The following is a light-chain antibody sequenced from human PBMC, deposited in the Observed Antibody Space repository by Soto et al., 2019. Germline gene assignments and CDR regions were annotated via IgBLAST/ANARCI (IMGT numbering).Light chain of an antibody. Sequence: DIRVTHAPSYLAGASGSRGTITFLASQAIRNDSGWYQQKPGKAPKRLIYAASSLDTAVPLRFSGSRSGTGFARTISSLQPEVFATYYCKQYHSYSVTFGQGTKVDNK. CDR2: AAS. CDR3: KQYHSYSVT. CDR1: QAIRND. V-gene: IGKV1-17*01. J-gene: IGKJ1*01.